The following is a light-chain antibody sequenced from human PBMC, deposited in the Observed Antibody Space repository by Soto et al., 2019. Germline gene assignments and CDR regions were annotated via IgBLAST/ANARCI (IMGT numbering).Light chain of an antibody. CDR1: SKDVDGYND. J-gene: IGLJ1*01. CDR2: KIS. CDR3: SSYTSSSSYI. Sequence: QSVLSQAACVSGCPGQSITMSCTRTSKDVDGYNDVSRNQHPPDKAPKLSIYKISNRNSAVSNRFSGSKFGDADTLTISGLPAEDEADYYCSSYTSSSSYIFGTGTKVTVL. V-gene: IGLV2-14*01.